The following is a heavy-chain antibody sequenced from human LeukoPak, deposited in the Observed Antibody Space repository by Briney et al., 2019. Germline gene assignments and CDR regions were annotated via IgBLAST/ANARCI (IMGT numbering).Heavy chain of an antibody. J-gene: IGHJ4*02. CDR3: ARHGGTRVTLVEVFYFDY. V-gene: IGHV4-39*01. CDR2: IYYTGGT. D-gene: IGHD4-11*01. Sequence: TSETLSLTCSVSGGSISSSSYYWAWIRQSPEKGLEWIGSIYYTGGTNYSPSLKSRVTISVDTSKNQFSLRLNSVTAADTAVYYCARHGGTRVTLVEVFYFDYWGQGTLVTVSP. CDR1: GGSISSSSYY.